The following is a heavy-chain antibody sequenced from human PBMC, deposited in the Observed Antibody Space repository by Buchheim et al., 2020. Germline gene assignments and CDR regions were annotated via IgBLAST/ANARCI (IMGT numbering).Heavy chain of an antibody. CDR1: GFTFSNYA. D-gene: IGHD2-15*01. CDR2: ISYEETNK. V-gene: IGHV3-30-3*01. J-gene: IGHJ6*02. Sequence: QVQLVESGGGVVQPGRSLRLSCAASGFTFSNYAMHWVRQAPGKGLEWVAFISYEETNKYYADSVKGRFTISRDNSKNTLYLQMNSLILEDTAVYYCARDEYCSGLICRFGMDVWGQGTT. CDR3: ARDEYCSGLICRFGMDV.